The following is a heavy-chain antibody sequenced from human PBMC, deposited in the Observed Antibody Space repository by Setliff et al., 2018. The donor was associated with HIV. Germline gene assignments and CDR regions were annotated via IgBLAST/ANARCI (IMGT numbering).Heavy chain of an antibody. J-gene: IGHJ4*02. Sequence: SETLSLTCSVSGVSINRTDHYWGWIRQSPGKRLEWIGYISSSGTTTYNPSLRSRVTISIETSNTRFSLWLRSATAADTATYFCARLGRAIDDGGSSLRLDFWGQGMLVTVSS. CDR2: ISSSGTT. CDR1: GVSINRTDHY. V-gene: IGHV4-61*05. CDR3: ARLGRAIDDGGSSLRLDF. D-gene: IGHD2-21*01.